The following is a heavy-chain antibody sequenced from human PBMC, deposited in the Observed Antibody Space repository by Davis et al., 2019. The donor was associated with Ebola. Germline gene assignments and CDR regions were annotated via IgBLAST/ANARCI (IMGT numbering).Heavy chain of an antibody. CDR1: GYTFTGYY. D-gene: IGHD2-2*01. CDR3: ARGEYLRVVPAARGKYYYYYGMDV. J-gene: IGHJ6*02. V-gene: IGHV1-2*04. Sequence: ASVKVSCKASGYTFTGYYMHWVRQAPGQGLEWMGWINPNSGGTNYAQNFQGWVTMTRDTSISTAYMELSSLRSEDTAVYYCARGEYLRVVPAARGKYYYYYGMDVWGQGTTVTVSS. CDR2: INPNSGGT.